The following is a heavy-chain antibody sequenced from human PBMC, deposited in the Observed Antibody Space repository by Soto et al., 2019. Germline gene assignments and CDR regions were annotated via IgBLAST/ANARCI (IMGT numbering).Heavy chain of an antibody. J-gene: IGHJ6*02. CDR3: ARELIAARAPGDYGMDV. Sequence: QVQLVESGGGVVQPGRSLRLSCAASGFTFSSYGMHWVRQAPGKGLEWVAVIWYDGSNKYYADSVKGRFTISRDNSKNTLYLQMNSLRAEDTAVYYCARELIAARAPGDYGMDVWGQGTTVTVSS. D-gene: IGHD6-13*01. CDR2: IWYDGSNK. V-gene: IGHV3-33*01. CDR1: GFTFSSYG.